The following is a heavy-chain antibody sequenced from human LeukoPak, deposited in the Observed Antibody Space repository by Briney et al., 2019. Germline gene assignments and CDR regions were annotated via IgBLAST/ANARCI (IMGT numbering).Heavy chain of an antibody. CDR2: IYYSGST. Sequence: SETLSLTCTVSGGSISSYYWSLIRQPPGKGLEWIGYIYYSGSTTYNPSLKSRVTISVDTSKNQFSLKLSSVTAADTAVYYCARRILADWYFDLWGRGTLVTVSS. J-gene: IGHJ2*01. CDR1: GGSISSYY. V-gene: IGHV4-59*08. D-gene: IGHD6-19*01. CDR3: ARRILADWYFDL.